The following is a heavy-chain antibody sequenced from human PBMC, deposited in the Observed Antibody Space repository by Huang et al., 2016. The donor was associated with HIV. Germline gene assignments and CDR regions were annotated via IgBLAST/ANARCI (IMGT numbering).Heavy chain of an antibody. CDR3: ATSYGYFPH. Sequence: EVQLVESGGGLVQPGGSLTLSCAASGFTLSAYSMNWVRQTPGKGLELVSYRKKNGSKIFYAESGKGRFTISRDNAKNSLYLQMNSLRDDDTAVFYCATSYGYFPHWGQGTLVTVSS. CDR1: GFTLSAYS. J-gene: IGHJ1*01. V-gene: IGHV3-48*02. D-gene: IGHD5-18*01. CDR2: RKKNGSKI.